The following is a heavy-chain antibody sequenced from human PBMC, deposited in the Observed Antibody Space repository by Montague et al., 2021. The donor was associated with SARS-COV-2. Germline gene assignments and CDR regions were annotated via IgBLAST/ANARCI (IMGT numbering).Heavy chain of an antibody. CDR3: ARDWTHDY. D-gene: IGHD1-1*01. Sequence: SETLSLTCTVSGDSITIRSYYWGWIRQPPGKGLEWIWNIYYSGSTSYYNPSLKSRVTISLDTSKNQFSLRLRSVTAADTAVYYCARDWTHDYWGQGTLVAVSS. CDR1: GDSITIRSYY. V-gene: IGHV4-39*07. J-gene: IGHJ4*02. CDR2: IYYSGSTS.